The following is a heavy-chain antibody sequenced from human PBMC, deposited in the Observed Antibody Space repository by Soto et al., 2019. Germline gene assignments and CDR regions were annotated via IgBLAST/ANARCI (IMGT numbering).Heavy chain of an antibody. D-gene: IGHD2-2*01. CDR3: ARGTYPSSTMPRYYYYYYMDV. V-gene: IGHV4-34*01. CDR2: INHSGST. CDR1: GGSFSGYY. J-gene: IGHJ6*03. Sequence: QVQLQQWGAGLVKPSETLSLTCAVYGGSFSGYYWSWIRQPPGKGLEWIGEINHSGSTNYNPSLKSRVTLSVDTSKNQFSLQLSSVTAADTAVYYCARGTYPSSTMPRYYYYYYMDVWGKGTTVTVSS.